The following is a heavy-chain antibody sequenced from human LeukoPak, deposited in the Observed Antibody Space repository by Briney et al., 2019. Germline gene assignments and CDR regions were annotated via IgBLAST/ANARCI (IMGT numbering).Heavy chain of an antibody. CDR1: GGSISSSSYY. CDR2: IYTSGST. J-gene: IGHJ4*02. CDR3: ARVQQWLLHFDY. D-gene: IGHD6-19*01. Sequence: SETLSLTCTVSGGSISSSSYYWGWIRQPAGKGLEWIGRIYTSGSTNYNPSLKSRVTISVDTSKNQFSLKLSSVTAADTAVYYCARVQQWLLHFDYWGQGTLVTVSS. V-gene: IGHV4-61*02.